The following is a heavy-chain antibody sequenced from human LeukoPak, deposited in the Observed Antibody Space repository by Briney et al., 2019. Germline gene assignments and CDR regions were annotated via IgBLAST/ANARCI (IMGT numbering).Heavy chain of an antibody. J-gene: IGHJ5*02. CDR1: GFTFDDYA. D-gene: IGHD5-12*01. CDR2: IGTAGDT. Sequence: GGSLRLSCAASGFTFDDYAMHWVRQATGKGLEWVSAIGTAGDTYYPGSVKGRFTISRENAKNSLYLQMNSLRAGDTAVYYCARVGGYSGYDAWGQGTLVTVSS. V-gene: IGHV3-13*01. CDR3: ARVGGYSGYDA.